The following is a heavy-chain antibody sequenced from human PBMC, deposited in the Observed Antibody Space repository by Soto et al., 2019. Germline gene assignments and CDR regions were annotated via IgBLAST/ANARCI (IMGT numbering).Heavy chain of an antibody. CDR1: GFTFSSYW. V-gene: IGHV3-74*01. CDR2: INSDGSST. J-gene: IGHJ5*02. Sequence: EVQLVESGGGLVQPGGSLRLSCAASGFTFSSYWMHWVRQAPGKGLVWVSRINSDGSSTSYADSVKGRFTISRDNAKNTRSLQMNSLRAEDTAVYYCARDHVVSRNWFDPWGQGTLVTVSS. CDR3: ARDHVVSRNWFDP. D-gene: IGHD2-21*01.